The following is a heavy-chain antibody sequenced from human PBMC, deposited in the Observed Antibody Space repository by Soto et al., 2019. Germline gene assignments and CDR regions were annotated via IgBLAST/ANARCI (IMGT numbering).Heavy chain of an antibody. V-gene: IGHV4-31*03. CDR1: SGSISSGTYY. J-gene: IGHJ5*02. CDR3: ARDTGSLGVDP. Sequence: PSETLSLTCTVSSGSISSGTYYWSWIRQQPGKGLEWIGYIYYSGSFDYSGSTYYNPSLKSRAIISLDTSKNQFSLRLSPVSAADTAVYFCARDTGSLGVDPWGQGILVTVSS. D-gene: IGHD1-26*01. CDR2: IYYSGSFDYSGST.